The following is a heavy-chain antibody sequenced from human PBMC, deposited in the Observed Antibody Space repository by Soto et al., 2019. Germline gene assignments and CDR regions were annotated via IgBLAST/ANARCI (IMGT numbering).Heavy chain of an antibody. D-gene: IGHD2-2*01. Sequence: QVQLVQSGAEVKKPGASVKVSCKASGYTFTNYGISWVRQAPGQGLEWMGWISAYNGNTDYAQKLQGRVTMTTDTSTSTAYMELRSLRSDDTAVYYCARVGAYCVSTSCHVYWGQGTLVTVSS. J-gene: IGHJ4*02. V-gene: IGHV1-18*01. CDR1: GYTFTNYG. CDR3: ARVGAYCVSTSCHVY. CDR2: ISAYNGNT.